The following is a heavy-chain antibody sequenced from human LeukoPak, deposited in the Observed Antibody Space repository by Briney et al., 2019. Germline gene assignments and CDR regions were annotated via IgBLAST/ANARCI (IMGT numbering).Heavy chain of an antibody. CDR2: IYYSGST. D-gene: IGHD3-10*01. CDR1: GGSISSSSYY. CDR3: ARYGHYYGMGV. Sequence: SETLSLTCTVSGGSISSSSYYWGWIRQPPGKGLEWIGSIYYSGSTYYNPSLKSRVTISVDTSKNQFSLKLSSVTAADTAVYYCARYGHYYGMGVWGQGTTVTVSS. V-gene: IGHV4-39*01. J-gene: IGHJ6*02.